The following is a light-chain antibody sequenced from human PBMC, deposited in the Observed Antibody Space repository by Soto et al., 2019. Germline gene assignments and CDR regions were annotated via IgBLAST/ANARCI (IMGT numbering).Light chain of an antibody. Sequence: DIQMTQSPSTLSASVGDRVTLTCRASQSISNWLAWYQQKPGKAPKLLIHKASTLESGVPSRFSGSGSGIEFTLTISSLQPDDFATYYCQQYYSYWTFGQGTKVEIK. J-gene: IGKJ1*01. CDR2: KAS. V-gene: IGKV1-5*03. CDR1: QSISNW. CDR3: QQYYSYWT.